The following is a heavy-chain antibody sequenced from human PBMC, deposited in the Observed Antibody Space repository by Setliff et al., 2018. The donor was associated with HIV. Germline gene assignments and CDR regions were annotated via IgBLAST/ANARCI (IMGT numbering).Heavy chain of an antibody. Sequence: TSETLSLTCTVSGGSITSGSYSWTWIRQPAGKGLEWIGHVASSGNIDYNPSLKSRVTISADTFKNQFSLKLTSVTTADTATYYCSRGPPFDRWGRGTLVTVSS. CDR3: SRGPPFDR. CDR2: VASSGNI. J-gene: IGHJ2*01. CDR1: GGSITSGSYS. V-gene: IGHV4-61*09.